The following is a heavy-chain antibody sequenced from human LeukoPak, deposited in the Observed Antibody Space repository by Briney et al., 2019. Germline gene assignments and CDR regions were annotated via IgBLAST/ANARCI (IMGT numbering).Heavy chain of an antibody. D-gene: IGHD4-11*01. Sequence: PGGSLRLSCVASGFTFEDYGMSWVRQSAGKGLEWVSSINWHGGSTHYAESVEGRFTISRDNAKNSLFLQMNSLRAEDTALYYCARANYSPYYFDYWGQGTLVTVSS. V-gene: IGHV3-20*04. CDR1: GFTFEDYG. J-gene: IGHJ4*02. CDR2: INWHGGST. CDR3: ARANYSPYYFDY.